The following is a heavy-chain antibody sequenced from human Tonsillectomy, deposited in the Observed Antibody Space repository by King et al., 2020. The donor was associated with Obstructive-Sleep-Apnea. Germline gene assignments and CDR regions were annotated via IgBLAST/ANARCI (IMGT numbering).Heavy chain of an antibody. CDR2: IYYSGST. CDR1: GGSISSYY. V-gene: IGHV4-59*01. CDR3: ARDRGYGSGSVFDY. D-gene: IGHD3-10*01. Sequence: VQLQESGPGLVKPSETLSLTCTVSGGSISSYYWSWIRQPPGKGLEWIGYIYYSGSTNYNPSLKSRVTISVDTSKNQFSLKLSSVTAADTAVYYCARDRGYGSGSVFDYWGQGTLVTVSS. J-gene: IGHJ4*02.